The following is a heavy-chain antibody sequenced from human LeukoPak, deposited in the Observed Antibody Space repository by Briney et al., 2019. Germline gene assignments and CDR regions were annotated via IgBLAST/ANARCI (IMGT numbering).Heavy chain of an antibody. CDR1: GFTFSSYG. CDR3: AKEGPLWLPPFYYYYYYMDV. Sequence: PGGSLRLSCAASGFTFSSYGMHWVRQAPGKGLEWVAFIRYDGSNKYYADSVKGRFTISRDNSKNTLYLQMNSLRAEDTAVYYCAKEGPLWLPPFYYYYYYMDVWGKGTTVTVSS. J-gene: IGHJ6*03. D-gene: IGHD5-18*01. CDR2: IRYDGSNK. V-gene: IGHV3-30*02.